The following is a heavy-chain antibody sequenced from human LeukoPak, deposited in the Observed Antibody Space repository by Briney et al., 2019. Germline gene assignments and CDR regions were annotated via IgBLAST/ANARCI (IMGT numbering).Heavy chain of an antibody. CDR1: GFTFSSYW. CDR2: VDTDGSST. CDR3: AKEQQLVAFDI. D-gene: IGHD6-13*01. V-gene: IGHV3-74*01. J-gene: IGHJ3*02. Sequence: GGSLRLSCAASGFTFSSYWMYWVRQAPGKGLEWVSRVDTDGSSTSYADSVNGRFTMSRDNSKNTLYLQMNSLRAEDTAVYYCAKEQQLVAFDIWGQGTMVTVSS.